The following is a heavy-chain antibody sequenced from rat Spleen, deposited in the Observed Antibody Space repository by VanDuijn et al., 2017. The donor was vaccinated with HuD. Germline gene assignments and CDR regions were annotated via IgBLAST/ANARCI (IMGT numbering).Heavy chain of an antibody. CDR2: ISYDGSST. CDR3: ARRSWDY. Sequence: EVQLVESGGGLVQPGRSLKLSCAASGFTFSDYYMAWVRQAPKKGLEWVASISYDGSSTYYRDSVKGRFTISRDPAQNTLYLQMNSLRSEDTATYYCARRSWDYWGQGVMVTVSS. J-gene: IGHJ2*01. V-gene: IGHV5-22*01. CDR1: GFTFSDYY.